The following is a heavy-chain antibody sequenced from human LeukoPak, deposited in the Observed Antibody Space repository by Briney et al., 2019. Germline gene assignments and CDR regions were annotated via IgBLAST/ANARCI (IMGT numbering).Heavy chain of an antibody. V-gene: IGHV3-64D*06. J-gene: IGHJ4*02. D-gene: IGHD6-13*01. CDR1: RFAFSSYA. CDR3: AYSNSWYLDY. Sequence: VWSLRLSCSASRFAFSSYAMHWVRQAPAKGLEYVSAISSNGGSTYYADSVKGRFTISRENSKNTLYLQMSSLRAEDTAVYYCAYSNSWYLDYWGQGTLVTVSS. CDR2: ISSNGGST.